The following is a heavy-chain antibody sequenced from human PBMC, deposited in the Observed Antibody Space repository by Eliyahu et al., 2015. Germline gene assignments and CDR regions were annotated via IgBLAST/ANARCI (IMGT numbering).Heavy chain of an antibody. CDR1: GFTFSSTW. V-gene: IGHV3-74*01. J-gene: IGHJ5*02. CDR2: INGDGSST. D-gene: IGHD2-21*01. CDR3: ARNLWYFDP. Sequence: EVQLVESGGGLVQPGXSLXLXCAAXGFTFSSTWMHWVRQAPGKGLVWVSRINGDGSSTSYADSVKGRFTISRDNAKNTLYLQMNSLRAEDTAVYYCARNLWYFDPWGQGTLVTVSS.